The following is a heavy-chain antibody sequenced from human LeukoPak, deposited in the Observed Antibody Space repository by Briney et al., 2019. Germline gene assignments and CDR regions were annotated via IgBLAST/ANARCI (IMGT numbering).Heavy chain of an antibody. CDR3: ARGSYYGSGSYYKPRGFDP. Sequence: PSETLSLTCAVYGGSFSGYYWSWIRQPPGKELEWIGEINHSGSTNYNPSLKSRVTISVDTSKNQFSLKLSSVTAADTAVYYCARGSYYGSGSYYKPRGFDPWGQGTLVTVSS. D-gene: IGHD3-10*01. V-gene: IGHV4-34*01. J-gene: IGHJ5*02. CDR1: GGSFSGYY. CDR2: INHSGST.